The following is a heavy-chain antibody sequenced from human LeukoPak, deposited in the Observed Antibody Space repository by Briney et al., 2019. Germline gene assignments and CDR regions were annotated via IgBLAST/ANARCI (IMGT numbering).Heavy chain of an antibody. Sequence: GGSLRLSCAASGFTFSSYAMHWVRQAPGKGLEWVAVISYDGSNKYYADSVKGRFTISRDNSKNTLYLQMNSLRAEDTAVYYCASQTGTTPRWGQGTLVTVSS. D-gene: IGHD1-7*01. J-gene: IGHJ4*02. V-gene: IGHV3-30-3*01. CDR2: ISYDGSNK. CDR3: ASQTGTTPR. CDR1: GFTFSSYA.